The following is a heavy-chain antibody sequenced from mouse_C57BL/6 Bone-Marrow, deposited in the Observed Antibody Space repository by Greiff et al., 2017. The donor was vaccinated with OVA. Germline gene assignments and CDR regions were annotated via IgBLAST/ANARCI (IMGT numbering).Heavy chain of an antibody. CDR1: GYSFTDYN. CDR3: ARWEETTVRYFDV. V-gene: IGHV1-39*01. D-gene: IGHD1-1*01. J-gene: IGHJ1*03. CDR2: INPNYGTT. Sequence: VQLQQSGPELVKPGASVTISCKASGYSFTDYNMNWVKPSNGKRLEWIGVINPNYGTTSYNQKFKGKATLTVDQSSSTAYMQLNSLTSEDSAVYYCARWEETTVRYFDVWGTGTTVTVSS.